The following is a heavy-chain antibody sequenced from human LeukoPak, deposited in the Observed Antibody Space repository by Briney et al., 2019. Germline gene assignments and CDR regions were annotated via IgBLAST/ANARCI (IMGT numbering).Heavy chain of an antibody. Sequence: GGSLRLSCAASGFTLSAYWMYWVRQAPGKGPVWDAIINNDGSDTNYADSVKGRFTISRDNAENTLYLQMNSLRVEDTAVYYCARGGFMHALDIWGQGIKVTVSS. CDR1: GFTLSAYW. CDR3: ARGGFMHALDI. J-gene: IGHJ3*02. V-gene: IGHV3-74*01. D-gene: IGHD3-16*01. CDR2: INNDGSDT.